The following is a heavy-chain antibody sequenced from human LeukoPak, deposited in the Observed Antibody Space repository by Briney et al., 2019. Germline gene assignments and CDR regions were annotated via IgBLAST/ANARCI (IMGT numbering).Heavy chain of an antibody. J-gene: IGHJ4*02. CDR2: ISDDGRRK. D-gene: IGHD3-22*01. V-gene: IGHV3-30*03. CDR3: ARGGPGTMIVVVIDY. Sequence: GGSLRLSCAASGFSFISYGMHWVRQAPGKGLEWVGVISDDGRRKDYADSVKGRFTISRDNSKNTLYLQMNSLRAEDTAVYYCARGGPGTMIVVVIDYWGQGTLVTVSS. CDR1: GFSFISYG.